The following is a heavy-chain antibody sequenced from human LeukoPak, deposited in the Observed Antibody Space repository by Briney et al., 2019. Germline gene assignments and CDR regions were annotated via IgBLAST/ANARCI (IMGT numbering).Heavy chain of an antibody. V-gene: IGHV3-21*01. D-gene: IGHD3-22*01. Sequence: PGGSLRLSCAASGCTFSSYRMNWVRQAPGKGLEWVSSISSSSTYIYYADSVKGRFTISRDNAKNSLYLQMNSLRAEDTAVYYCARGYYYDSSGYYYWGQGTLVTVSS. CDR2: ISSSSTYI. J-gene: IGHJ4*02. CDR3: ARGYYYDSSGYYY. CDR1: GCTFSSYR.